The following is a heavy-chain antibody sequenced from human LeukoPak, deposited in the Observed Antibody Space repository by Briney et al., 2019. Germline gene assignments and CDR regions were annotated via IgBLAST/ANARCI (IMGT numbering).Heavy chain of an antibody. V-gene: IGHV3-30-3*01. CDR1: GFTFSNYA. Sequence: PGGSLRLSCAASGFTFSNYASHWVRQAPGKGLEWVAGISYDGVNKYYGDSVKGRFTIARDNYQNTLSLHMNSLRVEDTAVYYCARDQSAGYRSDGSRTWGRLGDWGQGTLVTVSS. J-gene: IGHJ4*02. D-gene: IGHD3-16*01. CDR2: ISYDGVNK. CDR3: ARDQSAGYRSDGSRTWGRLGD.